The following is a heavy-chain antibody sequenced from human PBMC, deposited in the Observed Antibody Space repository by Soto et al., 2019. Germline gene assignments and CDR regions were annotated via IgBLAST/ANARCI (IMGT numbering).Heavy chain of an antibody. V-gene: IGHV3-15*01. Sequence: GGSLRLSCAASGFTFSNAWMSWVRQAPGKGLEWVGRIKSKTDGGTTDYAAPVKGRFTISRDDSKNTLYLQMNSLKTEDTAVYYCTTDVLHDALLSGSYNWFDPWGQGTLVTVSS. D-gene: IGHD1-26*01. CDR3: TTDVLHDALLSGSYNWFDP. CDR1: GFTFSNAW. J-gene: IGHJ5*02. CDR2: IKSKTDGGTT.